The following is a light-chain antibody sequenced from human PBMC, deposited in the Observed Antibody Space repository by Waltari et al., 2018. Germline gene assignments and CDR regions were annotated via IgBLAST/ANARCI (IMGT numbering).Light chain of an antibody. CDR3: SSYISSTLVV. CDR1: SNDVGGYNY. J-gene: IGLJ2*01. CDR2: DVS. V-gene: IGLV2-14*03. Sequence: QSALTQPASVSGSPGQSITISCTGTSNDVGGYNYVSWYQQHPGKAPKLMIYDVSNRPSGVSNRFSGSKSGNTASLTISGLQAEDEGNYYCSSYISSTLVVFGGGTNLTVL.